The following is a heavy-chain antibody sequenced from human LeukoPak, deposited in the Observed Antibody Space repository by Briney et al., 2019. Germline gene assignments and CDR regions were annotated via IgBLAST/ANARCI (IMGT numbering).Heavy chain of an antibody. CDR1: GFTFSSYW. CDR3: ARAFGPEYSSGWYYYFDY. V-gene: IGHV3-74*01. CDR2: INSDGSNT. D-gene: IGHD6-19*01. J-gene: IGHJ4*02. Sequence: PGGSLRLSCAASGFTFSSYWMHWVRQAPGKGLVWVSRINSDGSNTSYADSVKGRFTISRDNAKNTLYLQMNSLRAEDTAVYYCARAFGPEYSSGWYYYFDYWGQGTLVTVSS.